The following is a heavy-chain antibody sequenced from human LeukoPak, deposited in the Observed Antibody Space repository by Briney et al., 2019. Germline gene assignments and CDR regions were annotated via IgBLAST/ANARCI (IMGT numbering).Heavy chain of an antibody. CDR3: ARGRRSYSSSPKLFDY. CDR2: INHSGST. J-gene: IGHJ4*02. V-gene: IGHV4-34*01. Sequence: SETLSLTCAVYGGSFSGYYWSWIRQPPGKGLEWIGEINHSGSTNYNPSLKSRVTISVDTSKNQFSLKLSSVTAADTAVYYCARGRRSYSSSPKLFDYWGQGTLVTVSS. D-gene: IGHD6-6*01. CDR1: GGSFSGYY.